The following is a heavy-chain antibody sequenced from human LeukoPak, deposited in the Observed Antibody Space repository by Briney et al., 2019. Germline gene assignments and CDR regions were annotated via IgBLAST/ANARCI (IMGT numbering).Heavy chain of an antibody. CDR1: GGSFSGYY. Sequence: SETLSLTCAVYGGSFSGYYWSWIRQPPGKGLEWIGEINHSGSTNYNPSLKSRVTISVDTSKNQFSLKLGSVTAADTAVYYCARESFGDYYMDVWGKGTTVTVSS. CDR3: ARESFGDYYMDV. D-gene: IGHD3-10*01. CDR2: INHSGST. V-gene: IGHV4-34*01. J-gene: IGHJ6*03.